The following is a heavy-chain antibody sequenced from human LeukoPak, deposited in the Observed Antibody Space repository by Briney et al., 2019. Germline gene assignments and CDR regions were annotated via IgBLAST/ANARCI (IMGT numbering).Heavy chain of an antibody. Sequence: SETLSLTCTVSGFSLSSGYYWGWIRQPPGKGLECIGNIYRSGSTYYSPSLKSRVTISIDTSKNQFSLKLSSVTAADTAVYYCASPLYSSSHFDFWGQGALVTVSS. V-gene: IGHV4-38-2*02. J-gene: IGHJ4*02. CDR3: ASPLYSSSHFDF. D-gene: IGHD6-6*01. CDR1: GFSLSSGYY. CDR2: IYRSGST.